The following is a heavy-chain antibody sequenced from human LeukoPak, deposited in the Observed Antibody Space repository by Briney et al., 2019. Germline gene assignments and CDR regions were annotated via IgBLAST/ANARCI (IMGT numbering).Heavy chain of an antibody. CDR1: GFSVRTTY. J-gene: IGHJ4*02. CDR2: VYTGGGT. V-gene: IGHV3-53*01. D-gene: IGHD3-22*01. Sequence: GGSLRLSCAVSGFSVRTTYMSWVRQAPGKGPEWVSVVYTGGGTDYADSVKGRFTISRDNSKNTLSLQMNSLRVEDTAIYYCTRSGYRHPYHFDSWGQGTLVTVSS. CDR3: TRSGYRHPYHFDS.